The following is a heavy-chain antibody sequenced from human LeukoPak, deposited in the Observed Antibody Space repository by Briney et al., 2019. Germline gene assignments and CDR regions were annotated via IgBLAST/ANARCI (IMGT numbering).Heavy chain of an antibody. CDR2: ISGSGGER. CDR1: GFTFSNYG. Sequence: PGGSLRLSCAASGFTFSNYGMSWVRQAPGKGLQWVSGISGSGGERYYTESVKGRFTISRDNAKNSLFLQMNNLRVDDTAVYYCVRDYRGGWNDYWGQGTLVTVSS. CDR3: VRDYRGGWNDY. V-gene: IGHV3-23*01. J-gene: IGHJ4*02. D-gene: IGHD1-26*01.